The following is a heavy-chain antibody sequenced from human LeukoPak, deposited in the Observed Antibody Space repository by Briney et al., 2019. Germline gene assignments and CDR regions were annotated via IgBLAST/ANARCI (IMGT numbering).Heavy chain of an antibody. D-gene: IGHD6-6*01. CDR2: ISSSGSTI. V-gene: IGHV3-48*03. Sequence: GGSLRLSCAASGFTFSSYEMNWVRQAPGKGLEWVSYISSSGSTIYYADSVKGRFTISRDNAKNSLYLQMNSLRAEDMALYYCAKESSSSGSFDYWGQGTLVTVSS. CDR1: GFTFSSYE. CDR3: AKESSSSGSFDY. J-gene: IGHJ4*02.